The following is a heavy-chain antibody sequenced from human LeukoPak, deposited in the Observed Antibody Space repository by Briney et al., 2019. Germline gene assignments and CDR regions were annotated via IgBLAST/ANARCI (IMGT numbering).Heavy chain of an antibody. CDR1: GGSFSGYY. D-gene: IGHD3-9*01. V-gene: IGHV4-34*01. J-gene: IGHJ4*02. Sequence: SETLSLTCAVYGGSFSGYYWGWIRQPPGKGLEWIGEINHSGSTNYNPSLKSRVTISVDTSKNQFSLKLSSVTAADTAVYYCARGRGLRYFDWSTQSIEPPFDYWGQGTLVTVSS. CDR3: ARGRGLRYFDWSTQSIEPPFDY. CDR2: INHSGST.